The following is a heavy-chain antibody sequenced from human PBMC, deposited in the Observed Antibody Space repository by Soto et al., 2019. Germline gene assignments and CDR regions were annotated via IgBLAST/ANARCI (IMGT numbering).Heavy chain of an antibody. Sequence: GGSLRLSCAASGFTFSSYGMHWVRQAPGKGLEWVAVISYDGSNKFYADSVKGRFTISRDKSKNTLYLQMNSLRAEDTAVYYCAKERHDYGDYGDAFDIWGQGTMVTVSS. CDR1: GFTFSSYG. CDR2: ISYDGSNK. CDR3: AKERHDYGDYGDAFDI. J-gene: IGHJ3*02. D-gene: IGHD4-17*01. V-gene: IGHV3-30*18.